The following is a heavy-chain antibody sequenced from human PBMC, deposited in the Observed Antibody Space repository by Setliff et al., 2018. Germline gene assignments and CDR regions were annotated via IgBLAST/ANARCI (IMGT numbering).Heavy chain of an antibody. CDR1: RFTFSNYW. CDR2: IKEDGSEK. J-gene: IGHJ6*02. V-gene: IGHV3-7*01. Sequence: PGGSLRLSCAASRFTFSNYWMSWVRQAPGKGLEWVANIKEDGSEKYYVDSVKGRFTISRDNAKNSLDLQMNSLRGEDTAVYYCMDVWGQGTTVTVSS. CDR3: MDV.